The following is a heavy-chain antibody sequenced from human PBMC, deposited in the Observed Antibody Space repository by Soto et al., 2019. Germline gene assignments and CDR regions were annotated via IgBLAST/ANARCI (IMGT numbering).Heavy chain of an antibody. D-gene: IGHD3-3*01. CDR1: GGTFSSYA. CDR2: IIPIFGTA. V-gene: IGHV1-69*01. J-gene: IGHJ6*02. CDR3: ARLGITIFGVVIISYYVMDV. Sequence: QVQLVQSGAEVKKPGSSVKVSCKASGGTFSSYAISWVRQAPGQGLEWMGGIIPIFGTANYAQKFQGRVTITADESTSTAYMELSSLRSEDTAVYYCARLGITIFGVVIISYYVMDVWGQGTTVTVSS.